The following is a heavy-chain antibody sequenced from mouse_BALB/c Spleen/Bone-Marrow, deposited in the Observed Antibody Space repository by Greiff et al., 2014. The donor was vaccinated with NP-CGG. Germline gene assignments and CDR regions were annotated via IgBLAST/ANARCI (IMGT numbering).Heavy chain of an antibody. V-gene: IGHV14-3*02. CDR2: IDPANGDT. J-gene: IGHJ1*01. Sequence: VQLQQPGSELVKPGASVKLSCAASGFNIKNTYMHWVKQRLEQGLEWIGRIDPANGDTKYDPKFQGKATIAADTSSNTAYLQLSSLTSEDTAVYYCTRPSFYYGSSYWYFDVWGAGTTVTVSS. CDR3: TRPSFYYGSSYWYFDV. D-gene: IGHD1-1*01. CDR1: GFNIKNTY.